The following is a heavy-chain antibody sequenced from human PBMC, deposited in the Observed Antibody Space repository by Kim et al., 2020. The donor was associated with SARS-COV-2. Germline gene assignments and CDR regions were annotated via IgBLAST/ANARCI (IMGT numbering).Heavy chain of an antibody. J-gene: IGHJ4*02. V-gene: IGHV3-74*01. CDR3: ARRAYSSGWWYFDY. D-gene: IGHD6-19*01. Sequence: YADSVKGRFTISRDNAKNTLYLQMNSLRGEDTAVYYCARRAYSSGWWYFDYWGQGTLVTVSS.